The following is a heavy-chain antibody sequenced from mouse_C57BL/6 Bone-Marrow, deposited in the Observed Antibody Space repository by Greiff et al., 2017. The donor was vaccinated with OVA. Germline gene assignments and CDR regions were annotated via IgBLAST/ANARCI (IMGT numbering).Heavy chain of an antibody. D-gene: IGHD1-1*01. CDR1: GYTFTDYY. CDR3: ASAVVDWYFDV. V-gene: IGHV1-26*01. J-gene: IGHJ1*03. Sequence: VQLQQSGPELVKPGASVKISCKASGYTFTDYYMNWVKQSHGKSLEWIGDINPNNGGTSYNQKFKGKATLTVDKSSSTAYMELRSLTSEDSAVYYCASAVVDWYFDVWGTGTTVTVSS. CDR2: INPNNGGT.